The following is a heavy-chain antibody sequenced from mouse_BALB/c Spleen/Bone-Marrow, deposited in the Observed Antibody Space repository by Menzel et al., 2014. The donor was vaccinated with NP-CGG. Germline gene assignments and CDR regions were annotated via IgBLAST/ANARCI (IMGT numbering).Heavy chain of an antibody. V-gene: IGHV5-9-3*01. J-gene: IGHJ3*01. Sequence: EVQGVESGGGLVKPGGSLKLSCAASGFTFSSYAMSWVRQTPEKRPESGATISSGGSYTYYPDSVKGRFTIFRDNAKNTLYLQMSSLRSEDTAMYYCARKSYYDYDGRPWFAYWGLRTLVTVSA. D-gene: IGHD2-4*01. CDR1: GFTFSSYA. CDR2: ISSGGSYT. CDR3: ARKSYYDYDGRPWFAY.